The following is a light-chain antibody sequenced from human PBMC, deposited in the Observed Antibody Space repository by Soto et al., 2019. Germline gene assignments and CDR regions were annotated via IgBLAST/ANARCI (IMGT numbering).Light chain of an antibody. CDR1: QSFRGNY. J-gene: IGKJ1*01. CDR3: QQYGISPRT. Sequence: EIVLTQSPGTLSLSPGERATLSCRASQSFRGNYLAWYQQKPGQAPRLLIYGASSRATGIPDRFSGSGSGTDFTLSIGRLEPEDIAVYYCQQYGISPRTFGQGTKVDI. CDR2: GAS. V-gene: IGKV3-20*01.